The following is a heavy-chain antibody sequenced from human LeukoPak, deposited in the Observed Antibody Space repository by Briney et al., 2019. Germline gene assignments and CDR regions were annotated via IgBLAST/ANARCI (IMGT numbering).Heavy chain of an antibody. CDR2: IYYSGST. Sequence: PSETLSLTCTVSGGSISSSSCYWGWIRQPPGKGLEWIGSIYYSGSTYYNPSLKSRVTISVDTSKNQFSLKLSSVTAADTAVYYCAGDILTGYSIHHYWGQGTLVTVSS. V-gene: IGHV4-39*01. D-gene: IGHD3-9*01. CDR3: AGDILTGYSIHHY. CDR1: GGSISSSSCY. J-gene: IGHJ4*02.